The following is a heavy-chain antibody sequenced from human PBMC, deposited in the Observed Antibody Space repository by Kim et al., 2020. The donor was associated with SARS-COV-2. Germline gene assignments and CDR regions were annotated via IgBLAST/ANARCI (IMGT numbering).Heavy chain of an antibody. CDR2: IYHSGST. D-gene: IGHD6-13*01. CDR3: ARAFFAPRIAAAGHNAFDI. Sequence: SETLSLTCAVSGGSISSSNWWSWVRQPPGKGLEWIGEIYHSGSTNYNPSLKSRVTISVDKSKNQFSLKLSSVTAADTAVYYCARAFFAPRIAAAGHNAFDIWGQGTMVTVSS. V-gene: IGHV4-4*02. CDR1: GGSISSSNW. J-gene: IGHJ3*02.